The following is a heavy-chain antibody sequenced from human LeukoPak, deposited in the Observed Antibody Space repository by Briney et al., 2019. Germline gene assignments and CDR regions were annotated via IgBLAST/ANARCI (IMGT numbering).Heavy chain of an antibody. CDR2: IIPIFGTA. CDR3: ARDSLPYYYDSSGYQFDP. CDR1: GGTFNSYA. Sequence: GASVKVSCKASGGTFNSYAISWVRQAPGQGLEWMGGIIPIFGTANYAQKFQGRVTITADKSTSTAYMELSSLRSEDTAVYYCARDSLPYYYDSSGYQFDPWGQGALVTVSS. D-gene: IGHD3-22*01. V-gene: IGHV1-69*06. J-gene: IGHJ5*02.